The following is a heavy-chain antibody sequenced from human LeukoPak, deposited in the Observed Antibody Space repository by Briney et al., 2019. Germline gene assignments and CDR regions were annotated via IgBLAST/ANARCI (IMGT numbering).Heavy chain of an antibody. Sequence: KQDGSEKYYVDSAKGRFTISRDNAKNSLYLQMNSLRAEDTAVYYCARPLGYCSGGSCFPFDYWGQGTLVTVSS. V-gene: IGHV3-7*01. CDR3: ARPLGYCSGGSCFPFDY. J-gene: IGHJ4*02. D-gene: IGHD2-15*01. CDR2: KQDGSEK.